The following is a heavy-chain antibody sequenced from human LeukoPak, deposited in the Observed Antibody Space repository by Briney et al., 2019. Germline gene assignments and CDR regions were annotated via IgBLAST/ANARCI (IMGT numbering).Heavy chain of an antibody. V-gene: IGHV3-30*18. J-gene: IGHJ4*02. Sequence: GGSLRLSCAASGFTFSSYGMHWVREAPGKGLERVAVISYDGSNKYYADSVKGRFTISRDNSKNTLYLQMNSLRAEDTAVYYCAKDMGYCSSTSCPLDYWGQGTLVTVSS. CDR2: ISYDGSNK. CDR1: GFTFSSYG. D-gene: IGHD2-2*01. CDR3: AKDMGYCSSTSCPLDY.